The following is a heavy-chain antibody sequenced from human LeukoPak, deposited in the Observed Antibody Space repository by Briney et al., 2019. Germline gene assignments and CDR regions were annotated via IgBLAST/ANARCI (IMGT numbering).Heavy chain of an antibody. Sequence: SQTLSLTCAVSGGSISSGGYSWSWIRQPPGKGLEWIGYIYHSGSTYYNPSLRSRVTISVDRSKNQFSLKLSSVTAADTAVYYCARAVVVPAAGGNWFDPWGQGTLVTVSS. J-gene: IGHJ5*02. D-gene: IGHD2-2*01. CDR1: GGSISSGGYS. CDR2: IYHSGST. V-gene: IGHV4-30-2*01. CDR3: ARAVVVPAAGGNWFDP.